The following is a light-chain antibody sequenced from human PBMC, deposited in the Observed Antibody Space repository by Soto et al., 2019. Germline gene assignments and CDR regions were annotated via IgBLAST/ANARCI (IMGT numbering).Light chain of an antibody. CDR3: SSYAGRTNVV. J-gene: IGLJ2*01. CDR2: EVS. Sequence: QSALTQPPSASGSPGQSVTISCTGTSRDVGGYNYVSWYQQHPGKAPKLMIFEVSRRPSGVPDRFSGSKSGTTASLTVSGLQAEDEADYYCSSYAGRTNVVFGGGTKLTVL. CDR1: SRDVGGYNY. V-gene: IGLV2-8*01.